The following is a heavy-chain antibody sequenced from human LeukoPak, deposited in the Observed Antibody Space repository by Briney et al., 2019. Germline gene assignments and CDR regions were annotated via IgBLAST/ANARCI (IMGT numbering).Heavy chain of an antibody. D-gene: IGHD6-19*01. V-gene: IGHV1-3*01. J-gene: IGHJ4*02. CDR3: ARQGAYSSAIGMGY. CDR1: GYTFTSYA. Sequence: ASVKVSCKASGYTFTSYAMHWVRQAPGQRLEWMGWINAGNGNTKYSQKFQGRVTMTRDTSTRTVYMEVSSLKPEDTAVYYCARQGAYSSAIGMGYWGQGTLVTVSS. CDR2: INAGNGNT.